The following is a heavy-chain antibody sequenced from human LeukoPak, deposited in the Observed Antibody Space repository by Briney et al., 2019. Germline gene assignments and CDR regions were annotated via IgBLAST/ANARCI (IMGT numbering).Heavy chain of an antibody. CDR1: GGSISSYY. V-gene: IGHV4-59*08. Sequence: MTSETLSLTCTVSGGSISSYYWSWIRQPPGKGLEWIGYIYYSGSTNYNPSLKSRVTISVDTSKNQFSLKLSSVTAADTAVYYCARHHPYCSSTSCYNDWFDPWGQGTLVTVSS. J-gene: IGHJ5*02. CDR3: ARHHPYCSSTSCYNDWFDP. D-gene: IGHD2-2*02. CDR2: IYYSGST.